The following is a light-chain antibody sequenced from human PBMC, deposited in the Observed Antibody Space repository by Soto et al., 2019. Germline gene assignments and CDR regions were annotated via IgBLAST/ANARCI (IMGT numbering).Light chain of an antibody. Sequence: QSVLTQPASVSGSPGQSITISCTGTSSDVGSYNLVSWYQQHPGKAPKLMIYEVSKRPSGVSNRFSGSKSGNTASLTISGIQAEDEADYYCCSYAGSLAYVFGTGTKLTVL. V-gene: IGLV2-23*02. CDR3: CSYAGSLAYV. J-gene: IGLJ1*01. CDR2: EVS. CDR1: SSDVGSYNL.